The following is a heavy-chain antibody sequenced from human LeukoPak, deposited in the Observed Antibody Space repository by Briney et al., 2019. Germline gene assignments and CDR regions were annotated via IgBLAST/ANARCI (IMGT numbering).Heavy chain of an antibody. CDR2: IYSGDST. Sequence: PGGSLRLSCAASGFTFSSNYMTWVRQAPGKGLEWVSVIYSGDSTYYADSVKGRFTISRDNSKNTLYLQMDNLRADDTAVYYCANAMVRGVILDYWGQGTLVTVSS. D-gene: IGHD3-10*01. CDR1: GFTFSSNY. V-gene: IGHV3-66*01. J-gene: IGHJ4*02. CDR3: ANAMVRGVILDY.